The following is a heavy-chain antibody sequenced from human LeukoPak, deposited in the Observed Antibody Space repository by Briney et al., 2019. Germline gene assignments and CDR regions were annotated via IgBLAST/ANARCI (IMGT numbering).Heavy chain of an antibody. V-gene: IGHV3-23*01. Sequence: PPGGSLRLSCAASGFTFSSYGLTWVRQAPGKGLEWVSNISGSGGSTYYADSVKGRFTISRDNSKNTLYLQMNSLRAEDTAVYYCANVGGSHFDYWGQGTLVTVSS. CDR2: ISGSGGST. D-gene: IGHD1-26*01. CDR1: GFTFSSYG. CDR3: ANVGGSHFDY. J-gene: IGHJ4*02.